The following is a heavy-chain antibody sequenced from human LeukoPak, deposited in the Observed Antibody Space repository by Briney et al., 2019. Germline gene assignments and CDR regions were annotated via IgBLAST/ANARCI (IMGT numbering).Heavy chain of an antibody. CDR1: GFTFSSYA. D-gene: IGHD3-10*01. J-gene: IGHJ6*01. CDR3: AREARGSFGYYGMDV. Sequence: PGGSLRLSCAASGFTFSSYAMSWVRQAPGKGLEWVSGISGSGGSTYYADSVKGRFTISRENAKNSLYLQMNSLRAGDTAVYYCAREARGSFGYYGMDVWGQGTTVTVSS. V-gene: IGHV3-23*01. CDR2: ISGSGGST.